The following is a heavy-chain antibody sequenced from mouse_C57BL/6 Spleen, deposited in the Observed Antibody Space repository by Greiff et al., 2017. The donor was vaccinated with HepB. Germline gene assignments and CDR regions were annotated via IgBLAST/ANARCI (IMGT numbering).Heavy chain of an antibody. CDR1: GFSFNTYA. J-gene: IGHJ2*01. Sequence: EVHLVESGGGLVQPKGSLKLSCAASGFSFNTYAMNWVRQAPGKGLEWVARIRSKSNNYATYYADSVKDRFTISRDDSESMLYLQMNNLKTEDTAMYYCVRQNWEEGYYFDYWGQGTTLTVSS. CDR2: IRSKSNNYAT. CDR3: VRQNWEEGYYFDY. V-gene: IGHV10-1*01. D-gene: IGHD4-1*01.